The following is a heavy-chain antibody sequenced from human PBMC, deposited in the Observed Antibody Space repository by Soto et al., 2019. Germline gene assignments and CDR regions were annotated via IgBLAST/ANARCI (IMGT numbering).Heavy chain of an antibody. J-gene: IGHJ4*02. Sequence: EVQLLESGGGLVQPGGSLRLSCAASGFTFSSYAMSWVRQAPGKGLEWVSAIRGSGGSTYYADSVKGRFTISRDNSKITVYLKMNSLRAEDTAVYYCATISYYDFWSGYYFGGTPFDYWGQGTLVTVSS. D-gene: IGHD3-3*01. CDR1: GFTFSSYA. V-gene: IGHV3-23*01. CDR3: ATISYYDFWSGYYFGGTPFDY. CDR2: IRGSGGST.